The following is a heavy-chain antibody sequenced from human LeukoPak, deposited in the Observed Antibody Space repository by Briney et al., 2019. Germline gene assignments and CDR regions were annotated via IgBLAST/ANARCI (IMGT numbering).Heavy chain of an antibody. V-gene: IGHV1-2*02. D-gene: IGHD3-22*01. CDR3: ARALYYDSSGYYSSSYYYFQH. Sequence: ASVKVSCKASGYTFPSYYLHWVRQAPGQGLEWVGWINPNSGGTNYAQKFQGRVTMTRDTSISTAYMELSRLRSDDTAEYYCARALYYDSSGYYSSSYYYFQHWGQGTLVTVSS. CDR1: GYTFPSYY. J-gene: IGHJ1*01. CDR2: INPNSGGT.